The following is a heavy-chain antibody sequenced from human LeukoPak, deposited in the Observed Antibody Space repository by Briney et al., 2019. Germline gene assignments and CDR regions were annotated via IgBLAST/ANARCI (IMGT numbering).Heavy chain of an antibody. CDR2: INSDGSST. D-gene: IGHD3-22*01. V-gene: IGHV3-74*01. J-gene: IGHJ4*02. Sequence: GGSLRLSCAASGFTFSSYWMHWVRQAPGKGLVWVSRINSDGSSTSYADSVKGRFTISRDNAKNSLYLQMNSLRAEDTAVYYCARGGWDYDSSGYYNYWGQGTLVTVSS. CDR1: GFTFSSYW. CDR3: ARGGWDYDSSGYYNY.